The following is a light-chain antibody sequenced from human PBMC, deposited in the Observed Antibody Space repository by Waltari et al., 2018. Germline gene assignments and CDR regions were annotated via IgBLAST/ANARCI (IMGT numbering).Light chain of an antibody. CDR3: QTGGHGTWV. V-gene: IGLV4-69*01. Sequence: QLVLTQSPPASPSLGSSATLPCTLSSGHSTNIIACHQQQPEKGPRYLMKVNSDGSHSKGDEIPDRFSGSSSGAERYLTISSLQSEDEADYYCQTGGHGTWVFGGGTKLTVL. J-gene: IGLJ3*02. CDR2: VNSDGSH. CDR1: SGHSTNI.